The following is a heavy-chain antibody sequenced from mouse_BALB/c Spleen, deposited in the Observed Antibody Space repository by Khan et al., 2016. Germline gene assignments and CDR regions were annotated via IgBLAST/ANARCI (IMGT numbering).Heavy chain of an antibody. V-gene: IGHV14-3*02. CDR2: IDPANGNT. CDR3: ACASTYYPMDD. J-gene: IGHJ4*01. Sequence: VQLQQSGAELVKPGASLKLSCTASGFNIKDTYMHWVQQRPEKGLEWIGRIDPANGNTKYDPKFQGRATITADKSTNTPYLQLISMTTVETAVSYGACASTYYPMDDWWRGNSVTIAS. CDR1: GFNIKDTY.